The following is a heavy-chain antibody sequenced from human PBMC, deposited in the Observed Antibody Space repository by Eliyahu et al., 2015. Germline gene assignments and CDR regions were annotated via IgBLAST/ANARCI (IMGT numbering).Heavy chain of an antibody. CDR3: ARDGGQRDFDFWSGYDF. Sequence: QVQLQESGAGLVKPSGTLSLTCAVSGDXXRSGHXWXWFRQYPGKGLEWIGHIFNTGATDYHPSLKSRVXISMDRTKNVFSLALTSVTAADTAIYFCARDGGQRDFDFWSGYDFWGQGILVTVSS. D-gene: IGHD3-3*01. CDR1: GDXXRSGHX. V-gene: IGHV4-4*02. J-gene: IGHJ4*02. CDR2: IFNTGAT.